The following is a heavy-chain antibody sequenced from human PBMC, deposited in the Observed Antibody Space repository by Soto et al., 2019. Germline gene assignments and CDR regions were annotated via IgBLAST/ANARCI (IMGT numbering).Heavy chain of an antibody. D-gene: IGHD1-26*01. CDR2: ISNSGSTI. V-gene: IGHV3-48*03. CDR3: AGGVMYSGSYQD. J-gene: IGHJ4*02. Sequence: GGSLRLSCAASGFTFSSHEMAWVRQAPGKGLEWLSYISNSGSTIKYADSVKGRLTISRDNAKDSLYLQMNSLRAEDTAIYYCAGGVMYSGSYQDWGQGTLVTVSS. CDR1: GFTFSSHE.